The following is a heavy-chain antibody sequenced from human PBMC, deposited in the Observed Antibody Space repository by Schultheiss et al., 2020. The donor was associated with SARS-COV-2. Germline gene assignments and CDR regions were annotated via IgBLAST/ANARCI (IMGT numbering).Heavy chain of an antibody. V-gene: IGHV4-34*01. CDR3: AIQGSSSRYYYGMDV. Sequence: SETLSLTCAVYGGSFSGYYWSWIRQPPGKGLEWIGYIYYSGSTYYNPSLKSRVTISVDTSKNQFSLKLSSVTAADTAVYYCAIQGSSSRYYYGMDVWGQGTTVTVSS. CDR2: IYYSGST. J-gene: IGHJ6*02. D-gene: IGHD6-6*01. CDR1: GGSFSGYY.